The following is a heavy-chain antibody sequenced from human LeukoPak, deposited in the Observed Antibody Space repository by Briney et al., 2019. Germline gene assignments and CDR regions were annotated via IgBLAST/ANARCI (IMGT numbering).Heavy chain of an antibody. CDR2: IYYSGST. D-gene: IGHD1-26*01. Sequence: SETLSLTCTVSGGSISSYYWSWIRQPPGKGLEYIGYIYYSGSTNYNPSLKSRVTISVDTSKSQFSLKLSSVTAADTAVYYCARGKWDLESGEAFDIWGQGTMVTVSS. CDR1: GGSISSYY. J-gene: IGHJ3*02. CDR3: ARGKWDLESGEAFDI. V-gene: IGHV4-59*01.